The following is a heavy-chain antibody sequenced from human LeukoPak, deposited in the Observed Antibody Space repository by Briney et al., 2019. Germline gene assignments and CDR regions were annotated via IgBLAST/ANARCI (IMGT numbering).Heavy chain of an antibody. CDR3: ARGGNYYDSSGYSDVPYYFDY. J-gene: IGHJ4*02. CDR2: IYHSGRT. Sequence: PSQTLSLTCAVSGVSISSGGYSWGWIRQPPGKGLEWIVYIYHSGRTYYNPSLKSRVTISVDRSKNQFSLKLSSVTAADTAVYYCARGGNYYDSSGYSDVPYYFDYWGQGTLVTVSS. D-gene: IGHD3-22*01. V-gene: IGHV4-30-2*01. CDR1: GVSISSGGYS.